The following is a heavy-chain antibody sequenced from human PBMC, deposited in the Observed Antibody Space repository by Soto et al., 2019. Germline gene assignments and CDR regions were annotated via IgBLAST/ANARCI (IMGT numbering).Heavy chain of an antibody. V-gene: IGHV3-23*01. Sequence: GPPLRRSCPPSGFMCRTYAMTWGGQAQGKGLEWVSFVSAHADGTFYADSVKGRFSISRENSKNVLYLHMTNLRVEDTAIYYCSKGRLSFDFWG. CDR1: GFMCRTYA. CDR3: SKGRLSFDF. CDR2: VSAHADGT. J-gene: IGHJ4*01.